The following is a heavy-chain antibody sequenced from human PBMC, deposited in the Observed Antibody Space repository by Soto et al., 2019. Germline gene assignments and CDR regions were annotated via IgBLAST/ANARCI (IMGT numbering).Heavy chain of an antibody. CDR1: GYTFTSYG. D-gene: IGHD3-3*01. CDR2: ISAYNGNT. CDR3: ARDRSITIFGVISHNWFDP. Sequence: ASVKVSCKASGYTFTSYGISWVRQAPGQGLEWMGWISAYNGNTNYAQKLQGRVTMTTDTSTSTAYMELRSLRSDDTAVYYCARDRSITIFGVISHNWFDPWGQGTLVTVSS. J-gene: IGHJ5*02. V-gene: IGHV1-18*04.